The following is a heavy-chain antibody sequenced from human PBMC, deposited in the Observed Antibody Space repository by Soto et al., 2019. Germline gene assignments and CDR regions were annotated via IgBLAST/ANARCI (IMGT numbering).Heavy chain of an antibody. Sequence: GGSLRLSCAASGFTFSSYGMHWVRQAPGKGLEWVEVIWFDGSNKYYADSVKGRFTISRDNSKNTLYLQMNSLRAEDTAVYYCARAHYDFWSGYYTVDAFDIWGQGTMVTVSS. J-gene: IGHJ3*02. CDR1: GFTFSSYG. CDR3: ARAHYDFWSGYYTVDAFDI. CDR2: IWFDGSNK. D-gene: IGHD3-3*01. V-gene: IGHV3-33*01.